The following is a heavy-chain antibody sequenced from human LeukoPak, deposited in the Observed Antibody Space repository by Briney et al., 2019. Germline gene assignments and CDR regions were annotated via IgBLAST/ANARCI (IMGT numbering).Heavy chain of an antibody. Sequence: TGGSLRLSCAASGFTFSNFGMSWVRQAPGKGLEWVSAIFANGVTTLYADSVKGRFIISRDNSQNRLFLQVNSLRVEDTAVYYCAKGLGGLASAPDSWGQGTLVTVSS. V-gene: IGHV3-23*01. CDR3: AKGLGGLASAPDS. D-gene: IGHD6-6*01. CDR2: IFANGVTT. CDR1: GFTFSNFG. J-gene: IGHJ5*01.